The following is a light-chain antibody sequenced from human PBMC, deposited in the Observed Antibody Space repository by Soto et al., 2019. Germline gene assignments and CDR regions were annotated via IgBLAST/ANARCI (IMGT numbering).Light chain of an antibody. Sequence: QSVLTQPPSVSGAPGQRVTISCTGSSSNIGAGYDVHWYQQLPGTAPKLLIYGNSNRPSGVPDRFSGSKSGTSASLAITGLQAEDEAPYYCQSYDSSLTRVFGNGTKVTV. CDR3: QSYDSSLTRV. CDR1: SSNIGAGYD. J-gene: IGLJ1*01. CDR2: GNS. V-gene: IGLV1-40*01.